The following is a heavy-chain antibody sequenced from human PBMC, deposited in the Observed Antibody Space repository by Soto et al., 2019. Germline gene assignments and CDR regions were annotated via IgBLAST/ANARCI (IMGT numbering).Heavy chain of an antibody. D-gene: IGHD1-26*01. Sequence: QVQLVQSGAEVKKPGASVKVSCKASGYTFTSYGISWVRQAPGQGLEWMGWISAYNGNTNYAQKLQGRVTMTTDTSTSTAYMELRSLRSDDTAVYYCAKNKVGASRSYYYGMDVWGQGTTVTVFS. V-gene: IGHV1-18*01. CDR3: AKNKVGASRSYYYGMDV. J-gene: IGHJ6*02. CDR2: ISAYNGNT. CDR1: GYTFTSYG.